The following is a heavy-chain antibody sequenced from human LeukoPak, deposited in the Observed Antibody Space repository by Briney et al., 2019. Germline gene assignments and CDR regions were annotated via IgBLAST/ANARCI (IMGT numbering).Heavy chain of an antibody. CDR2: INPSGGST. D-gene: IGHD2-2*01. J-gene: IGHJ6*03. CDR3: ARKSLGYCSSTSCYGSMDV. Sequence: ASVKVSCKASGYTFTSYYMHWVRQAPGQGLEWMGIINPSGGSTSYAQKFQGRVTMTRDTSTSAVYMELSSLRSEDTAVYYCARKSLGYCSSTSCYGSMDVWGKGTTVTVSS. CDR1: GYTFTSYY. V-gene: IGHV1-46*01.